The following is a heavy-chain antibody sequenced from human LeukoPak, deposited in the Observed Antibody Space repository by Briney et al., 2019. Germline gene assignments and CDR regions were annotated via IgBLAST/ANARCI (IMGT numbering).Heavy chain of an antibody. D-gene: IGHD2-8*01. Sequence: GGSLRLSCAASEFTFDTYWMSWVGQAPGKGLEWVATIKQDGSEKHYLDSVRGRFTISRDNAKNSLYLEMNSLRAEDTAVYYCARGCNRAACPYYFDCWGQGALVTVSS. CDR1: EFTFDTYW. J-gene: IGHJ4*02. V-gene: IGHV3-7*03. CDR2: IKQDGSEK. CDR3: ARGCNRAACPYYFDC.